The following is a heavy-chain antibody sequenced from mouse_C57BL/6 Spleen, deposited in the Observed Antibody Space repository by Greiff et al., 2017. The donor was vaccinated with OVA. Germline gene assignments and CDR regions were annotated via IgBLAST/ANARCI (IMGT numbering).Heavy chain of an antibody. J-gene: IGHJ4*01. D-gene: IGHD4-1*01. Sequence: VQLKQSGPELVKPGASVKMSCKASGYTFTDYNMHWVKQSHGKSLEWIGYINPNNGGTSYNQKIKGKATLTVNQSSSTAYMELRSLTSEESAVYYCARVRLTGTRNYAMDYWGQGTSVTVSS. CDR2: INPNNGGT. CDR3: ARVRLTGTRNYAMDY. CDR1: GYTFTDYN. V-gene: IGHV1-22*01.